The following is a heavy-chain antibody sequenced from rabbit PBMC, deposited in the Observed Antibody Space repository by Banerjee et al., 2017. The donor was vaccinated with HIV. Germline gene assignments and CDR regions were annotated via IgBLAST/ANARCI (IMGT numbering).Heavy chain of an antibody. V-gene: IGHV1S45*01. CDR2: IYTGTSGST. CDR3: ARDLAGVTGWNFNL. J-gene: IGHJ4*01. D-gene: IGHD4-1*01. Sequence: SGGGLVKPEGSLTLTCKASGFDLSSYYYICWVRQAPEKGLELIACIYTGTSGSTWYANWAKGRFTISKTSSTTVTLQMTSLTAADTATYFCARDLAGVTGWNFNLWGQGTLVTVS. CDR1: GFDLSSYYY.